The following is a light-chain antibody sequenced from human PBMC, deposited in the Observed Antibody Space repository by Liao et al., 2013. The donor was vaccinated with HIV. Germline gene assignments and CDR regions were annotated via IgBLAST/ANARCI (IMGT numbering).Light chain of an antibody. CDR2: QDT. J-gene: IGLJ2*01. Sequence: SYELTQPPSVSVSPGQTASITCSGDKLGDKFACWYHQKPGQPPVLVIYQDTKRPSGIPDRFSGSNSGNTATLTISGTQAMDEADYYCQAWDSSTSHVVFGGGTKLTVL. V-gene: IGLV3-1*01. CDR1: KLGDKF. CDR3: QAWDSSTSHVV.